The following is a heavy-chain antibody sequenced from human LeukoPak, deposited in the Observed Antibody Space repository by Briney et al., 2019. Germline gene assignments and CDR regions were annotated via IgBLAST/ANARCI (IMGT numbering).Heavy chain of an antibody. J-gene: IGHJ4*02. V-gene: IGHV1-18*01. D-gene: IGHD2-2*01. CDR2: ISAYNGNT. CDR3: AREYCSSTSCCGVDY. Sequence: ASVKVSCKPSGYTLSSYGISWVRQAPGQGLEWMGWISAYNGNTNHAQKFQGRVTMTTDTSTSTAYMELRSLRSDDTAVYYCAREYCSSTSCCGVDYWGQGTLVTVSS. CDR1: GYTLSSYG.